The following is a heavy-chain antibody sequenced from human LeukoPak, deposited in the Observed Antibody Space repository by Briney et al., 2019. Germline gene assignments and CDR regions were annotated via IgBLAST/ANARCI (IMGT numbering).Heavy chain of an antibody. V-gene: IGHV3-30-3*01. CDR2: ISYDGSKR. J-gene: IGHJ4*02. D-gene: IGHD3-22*01. Sequence: GGSLRLSCAASGFTFSTYAVHWVRQAPGKGLEWVAVISYDGSKRYYADSVKGRFTISRDNSKNAFLQMNSLRAGDTAVYYCARDYDTSGSYFDFFDYWGQGTLVTVPS. CDR3: ARDYDTSGSYFDFFDY. CDR1: GFTFSTYA.